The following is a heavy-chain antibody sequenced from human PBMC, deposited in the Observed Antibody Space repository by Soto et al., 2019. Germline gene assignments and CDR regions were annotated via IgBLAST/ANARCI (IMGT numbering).Heavy chain of an antibody. CDR2: INPNGGST. V-gene: IGHV1-46*01. CDR1: GYTFTTYY. D-gene: IGHD6-13*01. J-gene: IGHJ6*02. Sequence: ASVKVSCKASGYTFTTYYIYWVRQAPGQGLEWMGIINPNGGSTNYAHKFQGRVTMTRDTSTSTVYMELSSLRSEDTAVYYCARGSAAGANYYYGMDVWGQGPTVTVSS. CDR3: ARGSAAGANYYYGMDV.